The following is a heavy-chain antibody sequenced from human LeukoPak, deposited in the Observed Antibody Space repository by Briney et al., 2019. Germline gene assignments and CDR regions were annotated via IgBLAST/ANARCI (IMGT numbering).Heavy chain of an antibody. J-gene: IGHJ3*02. CDR1: GYTFTVYY. Sequence: ASVKVSCKASGYTFTVYYMRWVRQAPGQGLEWMGWINPNSGGTNYAQKFQGRVTMTRDTSISTAYMELSRLRSDDTAVYYCARAGLNPHTGGKFAFDIWGQGTMVTVSS. CDR3: ARAGLNPHTGGKFAFDI. V-gene: IGHV1-2*02. D-gene: IGHD1-14*01. CDR2: INPNSGGT.